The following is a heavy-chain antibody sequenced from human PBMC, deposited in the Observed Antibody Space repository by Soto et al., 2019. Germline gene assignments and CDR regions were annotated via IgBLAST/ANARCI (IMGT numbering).Heavy chain of an antibody. CDR2: INWNGGST. J-gene: IGHJ6*02. Sequence: GGSLRLSCAASGFTFDDYGMSWVRQAPGKGLEWVSGINWNGGSTGYADSVKGRFTISRDNAKNSLYLQMNSLRAEDTALYYCARDTSSTYYVLWSGYYPEYGIDVWGQGTTVTVSS. CDR1: GFTFDDYG. V-gene: IGHV3-20*04. D-gene: IGHD3-3*01. CDR3: ARDTSSTYYVLWSGYYPEYGIDV.